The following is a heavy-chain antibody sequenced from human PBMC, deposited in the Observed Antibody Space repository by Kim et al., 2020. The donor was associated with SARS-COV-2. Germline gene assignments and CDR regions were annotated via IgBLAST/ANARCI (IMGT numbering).Heavy chain of an antibody. D-gene: IGHD3-22*01. CDR1: GGTFSSYA. CDR2: IIPIFGTT. J-gene: IGHJ4*02. V-gene: IGHV1-69*13. CDR3: LLIYYYDSSGYYSDY. Sequence: SVKVSCKASGGTFSSYAISWVGQAPGQGLEWMGGIIPIFGTTNYAQKFQGRVTITADESTSTAYMELSSLRSEDTAVYYCLLIYYYDSSGYYSDYWGQGTLVTVSS.